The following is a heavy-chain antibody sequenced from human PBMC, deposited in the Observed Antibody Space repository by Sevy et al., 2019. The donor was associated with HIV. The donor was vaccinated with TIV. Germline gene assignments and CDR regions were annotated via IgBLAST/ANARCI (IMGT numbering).Heavy chain of an antibody. CDR1: GFTFGDYT. CDR3: TRWKGLQSIFDF. J-gene: IGHJ4*02. V-gene: IGHV3-49*04. Sequence: GGSLRLSCTASGFTFGDYTMNWVRQAPGKRLEWVAFLKNKASGGTVDHAASVKGRFTISRDDSKSIVYLQMNDLKTEDTAVYYCTRWKGLQSIFDFWGQGVLVTVSS. D-gene: IGHD2-21*01. CDR2: LKNKASGGTV.